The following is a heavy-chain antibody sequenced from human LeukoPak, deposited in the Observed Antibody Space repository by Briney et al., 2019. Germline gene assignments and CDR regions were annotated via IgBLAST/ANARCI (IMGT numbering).Heavy chain of an antibody. V-gene: IGHV4-39*07. CDR2: SYYSGSA. Sequence: SETLSLTCTVSGGSVNSGSYYWCWIRQAPGEGLEWIVNSYYSGSAYYTPSLESRVTISVDTSKNQFSQKLSSVTAADTAVSYCARSGPYSNYVGRYFDLWGRGTLVTVSS. D-gene: IGHD4-11*01. CDR3: ARSGPYSNYVGRYFDL. CDR1: GGSVNSGSYY. J-gene: IGHJ2*01.